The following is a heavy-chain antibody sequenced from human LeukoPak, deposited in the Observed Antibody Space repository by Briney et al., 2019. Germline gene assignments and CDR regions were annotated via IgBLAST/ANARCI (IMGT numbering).Heavy chain of an antibody. J-gene: IGHJ4*02. CDR3: ARDLSSTSNWEFDY. Sequence: ASVKVSCKASGYTFTDYFIHWVRQAPGQGPEWMGRMNGNSGVTMYAQTLQDRVTMTRDTSISTAYMELSRLTSGDTAVYYCARDLSSTSNWEFDYWGQGTLVTVSS. D-gene: IGHD7-27*01. V-gene: IGHV1-2*06. CDR1: GYTFTDYF. CDR2: MNGNSGVT.